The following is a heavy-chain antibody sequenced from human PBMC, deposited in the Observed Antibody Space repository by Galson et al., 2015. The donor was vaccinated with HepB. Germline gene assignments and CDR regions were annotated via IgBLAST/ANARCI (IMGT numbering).Heavy chain of an antibody. D-gene: IGHD3/OR15-3a*01. CDR2: INPNSGGT. CDR1: GYTFTGYY. J-gene: IGHJ5*02. Sequence: SVKVSCKASGYTFTGYYMHWVRQAPGQGLEWMGWINPNSGGTNYAQKFQGWVTMTRDTSISTAYMELSRLRSDDTAVYYCARTGTGYRSYNWFDPWGQGTLVTVSS. CDR3: ARTGTGYRSYNWFDP. V-gene: IGHV1-2*04.